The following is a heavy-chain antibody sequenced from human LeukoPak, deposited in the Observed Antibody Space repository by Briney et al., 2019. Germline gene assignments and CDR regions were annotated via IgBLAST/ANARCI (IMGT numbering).Heavy chain of an antibody. V-gene: IGHV3-23*01. CDR3: AKTTTGYSSGRYPGWPVDY. J-gene: IGHJ4*02. CDR2: ISGSGGGT. CDR1: RFTFISYA. Sequence: GGSLRLSCAASRFTFISYAVRWVRQAPGKGLEWVSAISGSGGGTYYADSVKGRFTISRDNSKNTLYLQMNSLSTEDTAVYYCAKTTTGYSSGRYPGWPVDYWGQGTLVTVSS. D-gene: IGHD6-19*01.